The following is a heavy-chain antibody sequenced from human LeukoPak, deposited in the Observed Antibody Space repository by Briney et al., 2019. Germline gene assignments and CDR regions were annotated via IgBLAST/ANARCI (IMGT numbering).Heavy chain of an antibody. J-gene: IGHJ4*02. D-gene: IGHD6-13*01. Sequence: SETLSLTCAVYGGSSSGYYWSWIRQPPGKGLEWIGSIYHSGSTYYNPSLRSRVTISVDTSKNQFSLKLSSVTAADTAVYYCATTPREYSSSWYYFDYWGQGTLVTVSS. CDR3: ATTPREYSSSWYYFDY. CDR1: GGSSSGYY. V-gene: IGHV4-34*01. CDR2: IYHSGST.